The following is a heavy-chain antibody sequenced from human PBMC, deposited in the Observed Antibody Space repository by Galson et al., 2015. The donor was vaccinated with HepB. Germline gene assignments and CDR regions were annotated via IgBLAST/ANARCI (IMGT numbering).Heavy chain of an antibody. CDR1: GFTFDDYA. D-gene: IGHD1-26*01. Sequence: SLRLSCAASGFTFDDYAMHWVRQAPGKGLEWVSGISWNSGSIGYADSVKGRFTISRDNAKNSLYLQMNSLRAEDTALYYCVLGERPPLFDYWGQGTLVTVSS. V-gene: IGHV3-9*01. J-gene: IGHJ4*02. CDR3: VLGERPPLFDY. CDR2: ISWNSGSI.